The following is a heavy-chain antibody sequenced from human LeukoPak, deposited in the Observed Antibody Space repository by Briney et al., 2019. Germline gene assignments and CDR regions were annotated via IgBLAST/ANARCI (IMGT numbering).Heavy chain of an antibody. J-gene: IGHJ4*02. CDR2: SSSGGSAI. CDR3: VRDPSVAGDDY. D-gene: IGHD6-19*01. V-gene: IGHV3-48*03. Sequence: PGGSLRLSCAASGFTFSSYEMNWVRQAPGKGLEWVSYSSSGGSAIYYADSVKGRFTISRDNAKNSLYLQMNSLRAEDTAVYYCVRDPSVAGDDYWGQGTLVTVSS. CDR1: GFTFSSYE.